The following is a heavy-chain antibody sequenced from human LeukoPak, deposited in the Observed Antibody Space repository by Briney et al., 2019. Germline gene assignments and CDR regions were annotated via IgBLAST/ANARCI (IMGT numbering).Heavy chain of an antibody. CDR1: GFTFSDYY. Sequence: GGSLRLSCAASGFTFSDYYMSWIRQAPGKGLEWVSYISSSGSTIYYADSVKGRFTISRDNAKNSLYLQMNSLRAEDTAVYYCASSPPMVRGVIRYWGQGTLVTVSS. CDR3: ASSPPMVRGVIRY. D-gene: IGHD3-10*01. V-gene: IGHV3-11*04. CDR2: ISSSGSTI. J-gene: IGHJ4*02.